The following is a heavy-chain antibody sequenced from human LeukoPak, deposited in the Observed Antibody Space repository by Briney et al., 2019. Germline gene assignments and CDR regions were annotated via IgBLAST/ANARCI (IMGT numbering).Heavy chain of an antibody. V-gene: IGHV4-38-2*02. D-gene: IGHD4-11*01. CDR2: IYRSGST. J-gene: IGHJ5*02. Sequence: AETLSLTCTVSGYSISSGYYWGWIRQPPGKGLEWIGSIYRSGSTYYNPSLKSRVTISVDTSKNQFSLKLSSVTAADTAVYYCARGVDDYSNYVSYNWFDPWGQGTLVTVSS. CDR3: ARGVDDYSNYVSYNWFDP. CDR1: GYSISSGYY.